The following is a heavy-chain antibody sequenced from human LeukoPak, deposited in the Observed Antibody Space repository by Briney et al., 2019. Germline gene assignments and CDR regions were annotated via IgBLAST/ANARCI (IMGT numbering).Heavy chain of an antibody. CDR3: ARGAFGSSGWPLDY. D-gene: IGHD6-19*01. J-gene: IGHJ4*02. Sequence: GGSLRLSCAASGFTFSSYAMHWVRQAPGMGLEWVAVISYDGSNKYYADSVKGRFTISRDNSKNTLYLQMDSLRAEDAAVYYCARGAFGSSGWPLDYWGQGTLVTVSS. V-gene: IGHV3-30-3*01. CDR2: ISYDGSNK. CDR1: GFTFSSYA.